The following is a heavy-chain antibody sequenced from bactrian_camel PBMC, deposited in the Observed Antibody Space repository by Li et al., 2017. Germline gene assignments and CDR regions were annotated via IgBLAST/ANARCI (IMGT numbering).Heavy chain of an antibody. J-gene: IGHJ6*01. Sequence: VQLVESGGGLVRPGGSLRLSCAISGHTDSNYCMGWFRQAPGKEREGVATVTTLGGSTYYHDSAKGRFTISRDTAKNTLYLQMNTLKPEDTAMYYCAADSVADCTVPIGGFWGQGTQVTVS. CDR3: AADSVADCTVPIGGF. V-gene: IGHV3S1*01. D-gene: IGHD6*01. CDR2: VTTLGGST. CDR1: GHTDSNYC.